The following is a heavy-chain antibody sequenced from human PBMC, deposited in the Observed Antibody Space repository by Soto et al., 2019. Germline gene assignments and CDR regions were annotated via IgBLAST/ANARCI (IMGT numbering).Heavy chain of an antibody. V-gene: IGHV2-5*02. J-gene: IGHJ4*02. CDR2: IYWDDDK. Sequence: QITLNESGPTQVNPRQTLTLTCTFSGFSLTTSGVGVGWIRQSPGKAPEWLALIYWDDDKRYSPSLKRRLTITKATSKNQVVLTMADLDPADTATYYCAHRVLRTVFGLVTTTAIYFDFWGQGTPVAVSS. CDR3: AHRVLRTVFGLVTTTAIYFDF. CDR1: GFSLTTSGVG. D-gene: IGHD3-3*01.